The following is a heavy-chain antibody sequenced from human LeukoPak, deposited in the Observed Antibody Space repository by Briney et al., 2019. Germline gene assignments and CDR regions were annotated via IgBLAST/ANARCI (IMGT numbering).Heavy chain of an antibody. D-gene: IGHD1-1*01. CDR2: IYPSGST. V-gene: IGHV4-4*07. J-gene: IGHJ5*02. CDR3: ARAPTGTGGWNWFDP. Sequence: PSETLSLTCTVSGGSISSYYWSWIRQPAGKGLELIGRIYPSGSTNYNPSLKSRVTMTVDTSKNQFSLKLSSVTAADTAVYYCARAPTGTGGWNWFDPWGQGTLVTVSS. CDR1: GGSISSYY.